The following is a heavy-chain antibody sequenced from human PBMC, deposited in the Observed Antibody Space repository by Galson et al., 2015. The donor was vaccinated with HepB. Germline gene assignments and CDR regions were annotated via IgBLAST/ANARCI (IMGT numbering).Heavy chain of an antibody. V-gene: IGHV3-15*01. CDR2: IKSKTDDGTT. J-gene: IGHJ4*02. CDR1: GFTFTNAW. Sequence: SLRLSCAASGFTFTNAWMSWVRQAPGKGPEWVGRIKSKTDDGTTDYAAPVKGRFTILRDDSKNTLYLQMNSLKTEDTAVYYCTTDYIWGTYRPWASFYRGQGTLVTVSS. CDR3: TTDYIWGTYRPWASFY. D-gene: IGHD3-16*02.